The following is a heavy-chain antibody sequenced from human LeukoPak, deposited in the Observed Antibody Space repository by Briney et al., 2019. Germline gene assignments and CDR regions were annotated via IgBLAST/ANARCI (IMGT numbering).Heavy chain of an antibody. CDR3: TSGSYRTYPGN. Sequence: GASVKVSCKASGGTFSSYAISWVRQAPGQGLEWMGRIIPIFGTANYAQKFQGRVTITTDESTSTAYMELSSLRSEDTAVYYCTSGSYRTYPGNWGRGTLVTVSS. CDR1: GGTFSSYA. J-gene: IGHJ4*02. D-gene: IGHD1-26*01. CDR2: IIPIFGTA. V-gene: IGHV1-69*05.